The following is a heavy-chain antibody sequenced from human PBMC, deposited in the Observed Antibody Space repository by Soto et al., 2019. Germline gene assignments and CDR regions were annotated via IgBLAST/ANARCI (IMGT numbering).Heavy chain of an antibody. CDR2: ISGSGGST. D-gene: IGHD2-15*01. V-gene: IGHV3-23*01. Sequence: GGSLRLSCAASGFTFSSYAMNWVRQAPGKGLEWVSAISGSGGSTYYADSVKGRFTISRDNSKNTLYLQMNSLRAEDTAVYYCAKVRLCSGGSCYPYYFDYWGQGTLVTVSS. J-gene: IGHJ4*02. CDR1: GFTFSSYA. CDR3: AKVRLCSGGSCYPYYFDY.